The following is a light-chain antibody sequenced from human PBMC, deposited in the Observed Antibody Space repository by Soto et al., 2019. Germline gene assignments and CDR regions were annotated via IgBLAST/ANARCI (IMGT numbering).Light chain of an antibody. CDR1: QFIRND. CDR2: AAS. V-gene: IGKV1-6*01. Sequence: IQMTQSPSSLSASVGDRVSITCRASQFIRNDLGWYQQKPGKAPKLLIYAASSLQSGVPSRFSGSGSGTDFTLIISSLQPEDFATYCCQQYDNLPRTLITFGGGTKVEIK. CDR3: QQYDNLPRTLIT. J-gene: IGKJ4*01.